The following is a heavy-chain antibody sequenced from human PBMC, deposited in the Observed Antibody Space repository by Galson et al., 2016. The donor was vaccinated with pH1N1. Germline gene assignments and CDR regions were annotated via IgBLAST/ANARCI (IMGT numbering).Heavy chain of an antibody. Sequence: SLRLSCAASGSGFVFSGYSMSWVRPAPGKGLEWVSSISGSGGATYYADSVKGRFTVSRDNSMDTLYLQMSSLRADDTAVYYCAKCGPMDHWYFALGGRGTLVTVSS. V-gene: IGHV3-23*01. D-gene: IGHD2-21*01. CDR1: GSGFVFSGYS. J-gene: IGHJ2*01. CDR3: AKCGPMDHWYFAL. CDR2: ISGSGGAT.